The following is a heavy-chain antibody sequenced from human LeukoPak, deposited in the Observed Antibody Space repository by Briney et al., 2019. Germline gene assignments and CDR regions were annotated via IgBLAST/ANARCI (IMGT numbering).Heavy chain of an antibody. D-gene: IGHD1-26*01. CDR3: AKDDGELPYDY. J-gene: IGHJ4*02. V-gene: IGHV3-23*01. CDR2: ISGSGGST. CDR1: RFTFSSYA. Sequence: GGSLRLSCAASRFTFSSYAMSWVRQAQGKGLEWVSAISGSGGSTYYADSVKGRFTISRDNSKNTLYLQMNSLRAEDTAVYYCAKDDGELPYDYWGQGTLVTVSS.